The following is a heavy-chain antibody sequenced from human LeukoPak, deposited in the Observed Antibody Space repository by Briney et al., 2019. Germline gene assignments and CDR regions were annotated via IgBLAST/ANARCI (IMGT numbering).Heavy chain of an antibody. V-gene: IGHV3-74*01. D-gene: IGHD2-2*01. CDR3: VRGCSATSCQPFDY. CDR1: GFTFSDYW. J-gene: IGHJ4*02. Sequence: GGSLRLSCAASGFTFSDYWMHWVRQVPGKGLEWVSRVNSDGSSTGYADFVKGRFTIPRDNAKNTLYVQMNSLTTEDTAVYYCVRGCSATSCQPFDYWGQGILVTVSS. CDR2: VNSDGSST.